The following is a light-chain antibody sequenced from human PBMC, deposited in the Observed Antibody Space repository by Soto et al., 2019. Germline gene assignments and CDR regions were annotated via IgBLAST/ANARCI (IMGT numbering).Light chain of an antibody. CDR3: CSYAGSYKGYV. Sequence: QSALTQPRSVSGSPGQSVTISCTGTSRDVGGYNYVSWYQQHPGKAPKFMIYDVSKRPSGVPDRFSGSKSGNTASLTISGLQDDDEADYYCCSYAGSYKGYVFGTGTKLTVL. J-gene: IGLJ1*01. V-gene: IGLV2-11*01. CDR2: DVS. CDR1: SRDVGGYNY.